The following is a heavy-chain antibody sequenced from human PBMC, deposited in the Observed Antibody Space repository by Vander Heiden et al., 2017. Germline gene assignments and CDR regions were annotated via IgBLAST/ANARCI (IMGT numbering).Heavy chain of an antibody. Sequence: EMQLVESGGSLVKPGGSLRLSCAASGFTFSTHPMNWVRQAPGKGLEWVSSISSSSTYIYYADSVKGRFTISRDNAKNSLYLQMNSLRAEDTAVYYCVRGLVDYWGQGTLVTVSS. CDR1: GFTFSTHP. CDR2: ISSSSTYI. V-gene: IGHV3-21*01. J-gene: IGHJ4*02. D-gene: IGHD6-19*01. CDR3: VRGLVDY.